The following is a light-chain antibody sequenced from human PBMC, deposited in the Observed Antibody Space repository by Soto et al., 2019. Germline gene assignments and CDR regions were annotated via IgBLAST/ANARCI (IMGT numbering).Light chain of an antibody. Sequence: QSVLTQPPSVSGAPGQRVTICCTGSSSNIGAGYDGHWYQQLPGTAPKHLIYGNSNQPSGVPDRFSGSKSVTSASLAITGLQAEDEADYYCQSYDSSLSGWVFGGGTKVTVL. CDR2: GNS. J-gene: IGLJ3*02. CDR3: QSYDSSLSGWV. V-gene: IGLV1-40*01. CDR1: SSNIGAGYD.